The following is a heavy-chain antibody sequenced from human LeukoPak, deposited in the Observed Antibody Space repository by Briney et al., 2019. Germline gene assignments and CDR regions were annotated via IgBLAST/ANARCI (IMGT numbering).Heavy chain of an antibody. V-gene: IGHV3-48*01. CDR2: ISSSGSAK. D-gene: IGHD1-26*01. CDR1: AFIFSGHW. CDR3: ARISAY. Sequence: GGSLRLSCEGSAFIFSGHWMNWVRQAPGKGPEWVSYISSSGSAKYYADSVKGRFTISRDNAKNSLYLQMNSLRAEDTAVYYCARISAYWGRGTLVTVSS. J-gene: IGHJ4*02.